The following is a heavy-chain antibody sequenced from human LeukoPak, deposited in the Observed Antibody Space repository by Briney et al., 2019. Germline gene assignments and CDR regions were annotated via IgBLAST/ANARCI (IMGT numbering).Heavy chain of an antibody. D-gene: IGHD5-18*01. CDR1: GGSISSAY. V-gene: IGHV4-39*01. CDR3: VSPRGFSYGYFDY. Sequence: SETLSLTCTVSGGSISSAYWGWIRQPPGKGLEWIGSIYYSKNTYYNPSLKSRVTISADTSTNQFSLTLGSVRATDTAVYYCVSPRGFSYGYFDYWGQGTLVTVSS. CDR2: IYYSKNT. J-gene: IGHJ4*02.